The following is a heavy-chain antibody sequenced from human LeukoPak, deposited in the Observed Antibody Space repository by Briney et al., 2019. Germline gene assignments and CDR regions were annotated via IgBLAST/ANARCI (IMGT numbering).Heavy chain of an antibody. V-gene: IGHV3-21*01. CDR1: GFTFSSYS. D-gene: IGHD5-24*01. Sequence: GGSLRLSCAASGFTFSSYSMNWVRQARGKGLEWVSSISSSSSYIYYADSVKGRFTISRDNAKNSLYLQMNSLRAEDTAVYYCARSRRDGYSDWGQGTLVTVSS. J-gene: IGHJ4*02. CDR2: ISSSSSYI. CDR3: ARSRRDGYSD.